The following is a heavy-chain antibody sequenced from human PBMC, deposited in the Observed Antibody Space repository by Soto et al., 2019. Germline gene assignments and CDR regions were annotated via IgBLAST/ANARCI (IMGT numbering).Heavy chain of an antibody. CDR1: GASISGFY. V-gene: IGHV4-4*07. CDR3: AREGASGFGMDV. J-gene: IGHJ6*02. CDR2: IYATGTT. Sequence: SETLSLTCTVSGASISGFYWSWIRKSAGKGLEWIGRIYATGTTDYNPFLKSRVMMSVDTSKNQFSLNLSSVTAADTAVYYCAREGASGFGMDVWGQGTTVTVSS. D-gene: IGHD1-26*01.